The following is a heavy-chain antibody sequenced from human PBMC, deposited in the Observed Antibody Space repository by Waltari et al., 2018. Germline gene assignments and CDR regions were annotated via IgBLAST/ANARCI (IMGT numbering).Heavy chain of an antibody. CDR2: INHSGNI. D-gene: IGHD2-15*01. CDR1: GGYFNFKH. J-gene: IGHJ6*02. CDR3: ARLEDCTGGHCYTANHYAVDV. Sequence: QIQLQQWGAGLLKPSETLSLTCAVSGGYFNFKHRGWIRQAPAKGLEWIGEINHSGNINYNPSLKSRVAISVDTPKNQFSLKVTSVAAADTAVYYCARLEDCTGGHCYTANHYAVDVWGRGTTVTVSS. V-gene: IGHV4-34*02.